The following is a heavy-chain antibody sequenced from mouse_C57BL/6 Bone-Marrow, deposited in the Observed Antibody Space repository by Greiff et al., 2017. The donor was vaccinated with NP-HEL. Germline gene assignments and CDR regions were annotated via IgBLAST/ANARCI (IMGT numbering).Heavy chain of an antibody. V-gene: IGHV14-4*01. D-gene: IGHD1-1*01. J-gene: IGHJ2*01. Sequence: VQLQQSGAELVRPGASVKLSCTASGFNIKDDYMHWVKQRPEQGLEWIGWIDPENGDTEYASKFQGKATITADTSSNTAYLQLSSLTSKDTAVYYCTPFYYYGSSYVNYWGQGTTLTVSS. CDR3: TPFYYYGSSYVNY. CDR2: IDPENGDT. CDR1: GFNIKDDY.